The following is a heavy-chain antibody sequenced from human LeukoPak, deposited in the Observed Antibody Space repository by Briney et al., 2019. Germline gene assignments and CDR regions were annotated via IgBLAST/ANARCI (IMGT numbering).Heavy chain of an antibody. D-gene: IGHD1-26*01. CDR2: IYHSGST. V-gene: IGHV4-38-2*01. CDR3: ARKRGSSRKAYYFDY. J-gene: IGHJ4*02. Sequence: PSETLSLTCAVSGYSHSSGYYRGWIRPPPGKGLEWIGSIYHSGSTYYKPSLKSRVTISVDTSKNQFSLKLSSVTAADTAVYFCARKRGSSRKAYYFDYWGQGTLVTVSS. CDR1: GYSHSSGYY.